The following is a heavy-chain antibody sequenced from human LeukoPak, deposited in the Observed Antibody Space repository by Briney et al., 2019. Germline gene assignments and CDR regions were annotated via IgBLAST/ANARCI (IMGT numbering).Heavy chain of an antibody. CDR2: INPNSGGT. D-gene: IGHD2-15*01. Sequence: ASVKVSCKASGYTFTSYYMNWVRQAPGQGLEWMGWINPNSGGTNYAQKFQGRVTMTRDTSISTAYMELSSLRSDDTAVYYCVRGYCSGSSCYPEGNYWGQGTLVTVSS. CDR3: VRGYCSGSSCYPEGNY. CDR1: GYTFTSYY. J-gene: IGHJ4*02. V-gene: IGHV1-2*02.